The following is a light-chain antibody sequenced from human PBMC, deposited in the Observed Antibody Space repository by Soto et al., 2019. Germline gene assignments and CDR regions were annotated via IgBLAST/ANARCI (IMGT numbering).Light chain of an antibody. J-gene: IGKJ1*01. CDR3: QQFQNSRT. CDR2: SKS. V-gene: IGKV3-20*01. CDR1: ETITGRS. Sequence: IVLTQSPGTLSLSPGERATLSCRTSETITGRSLAWYQQKPGQAPRLLITSKSNRATGIPDRFSGSGSGAACTLTITRLEPEDFAVYYWQQFQNSRTFGQGTRVEI.